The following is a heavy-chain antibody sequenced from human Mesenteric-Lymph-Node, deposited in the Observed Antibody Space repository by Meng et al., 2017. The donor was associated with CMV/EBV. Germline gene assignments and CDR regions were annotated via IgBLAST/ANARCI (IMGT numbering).Heavy chain of an antibody. D-gene: IGHD2-2*01. CDR2: ISSSSSYI. CDR3: ARDDGYCSSTSCYANFDY. CDR1: GFTFSSYS. V-gene: IGHV3-21*01. Sequence: GESLKISCAASGFTFSSYSMNWVRQAPGKGLEWVSSISSSSSYIYYADSVKGRFTISRDNAKNSLYLQMNSLRAEDTAVYYCARDDGYCSSTSCYANFDYWGQGTLVTVSS. J-gene: IGHJ4*02.